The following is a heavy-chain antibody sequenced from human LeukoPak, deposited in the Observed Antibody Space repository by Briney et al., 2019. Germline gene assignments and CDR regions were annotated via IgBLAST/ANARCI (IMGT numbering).Heavy chain of an antibody. D-gene: IGHD6-19*01. CDR2: IIPILGIA. CDR1: GGTFSSYA. V-gene: IGHV1-69*04. CDR3: ARRDSSSGWSDY. J-gene: IGHJ4*02. Sequence: ASVKVSCKASGGTFSSYAISWVRQAPGQGLEWMGRIIPILGIANYAQKFQGRVTITADKSTSTAYMELSSLRSEDTAVYYCARRDSSSGWSDYWGRGTLVTVSS.